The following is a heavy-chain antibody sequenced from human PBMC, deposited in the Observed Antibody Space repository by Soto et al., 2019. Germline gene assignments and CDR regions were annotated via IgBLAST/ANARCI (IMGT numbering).Heavy chain of an antibody. D-gene: IGHD3-22*01. V-gene: IGHV1-69*01. CDR2: IIPIFGTA. Sequence: QVQLVQSGAEVKKPGSSVKVSCTASGGTFSNYAISWLRQAPGQGLEWVGGIIPIFGTANYAQKFQARVSITADESTSTAYMELRSLRSEDTAVYYCARGAHYDSTGYYYFYWGQGTLVTVSS. J-gene: IGHJ4*02. CDR3: ARGAHYDSTGYYYFY. CDR1: GGTFSNYA.